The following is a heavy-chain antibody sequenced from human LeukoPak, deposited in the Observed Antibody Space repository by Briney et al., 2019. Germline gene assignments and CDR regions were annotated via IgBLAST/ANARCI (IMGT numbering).Heavy chain of an antibody. CDR1: VGTFSSYA. Sequence: SVKVSCKASVGTFSSYAISWVRQSPGQGLEWMGRIIPILGIANYAQKFQGRVTITADESTSTAYMELSGLRSEDTAVYYCARGKVGYSDYYYYMDVWGKGTTVTVSS. CDR3: ARGKVGYSDYYYYMDV. CDR2: IIPILGIA. J-gene: IGHJ6*03. V-gene: IGHV1-69*04. D-gene: IGHD6-13*01.